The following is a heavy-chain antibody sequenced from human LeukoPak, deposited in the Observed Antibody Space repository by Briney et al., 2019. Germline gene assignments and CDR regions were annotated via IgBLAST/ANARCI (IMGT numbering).Heavy chain of an antibody. J-gene: IGHJ4*02. Sequence: PSETLSLTCTVSGGSISSGTNFWTWIRQPAGKGLEWIGRIDSRGSTYYNPSLRRRITISLDTSKNQFSLTLSSVTAADTAMYYCARGNGGNSEFDYWGQGTLVTVSS. CDR2: IDSRGST. CDR1: GGSISSGTNF. D-gene: IGHD4-23*01. CDR3: ARGNGGNSEFDY. V-gene: IGHV4-61*02.